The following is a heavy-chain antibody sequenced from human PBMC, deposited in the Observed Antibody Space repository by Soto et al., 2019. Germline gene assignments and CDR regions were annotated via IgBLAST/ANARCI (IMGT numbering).Heavy chain of an antibody. J-gene: IGHJ4*02. CDR2: IYHSGST. CDR1: GGSISSGGYS. CDR3: ARGHDANND. D-gene: IGHD2-8*01. V-gene: IGHV4-30-2*01. Sequence: QVQLQESGSGLVKPSQTLSLTCAVSGGSISSGGYSWSWIRQPPGKGLEWIGYIYHSGSTYYNPSLKSRVTISMDTPKNQFSLKLNSVTAADTAVYYCARGHDANNDWGQGTLVTVSS.